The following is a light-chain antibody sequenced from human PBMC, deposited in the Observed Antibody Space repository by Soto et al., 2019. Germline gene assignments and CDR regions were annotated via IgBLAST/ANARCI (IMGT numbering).Light chain of an antibody. CDR3: QQYYKWPPPFT. CDR1: QSVGSK. Sequence: EIVMTQSPATLSVSPGERATLACRASQSVGSKLAWYQQKPGQAPRLLIYGASTRATGIPARLSGSGSGTEFTLSISSLQSEDFAVYYCQQYYKWPPPFTFGPGTKVEIK. V-gene: IGKV3-15*01. CDR2: GAS. J-gene: IGKJ3*01.